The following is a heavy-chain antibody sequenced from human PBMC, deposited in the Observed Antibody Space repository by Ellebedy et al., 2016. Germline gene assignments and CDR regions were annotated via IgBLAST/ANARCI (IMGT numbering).Heavy chain of an antibody. J-gene: IGHJ4*02. CDR2: PYYNGYT. CDR1: GDSINTYY. Sequence: SETLSLTCTVSGDSINTYYWSWIRQPPGKGLEWIGYPYYNGYTDYNPSLENRVAISMDTSKNHFSLKLRSVTAADTAVYYCAVVTRDDFRLLDYWGQGTLVTVSS. V-gene: IGHV4-59*01. D-gene: IGHD2-21*02. CDR3: AVVTRDDFRLLDY.